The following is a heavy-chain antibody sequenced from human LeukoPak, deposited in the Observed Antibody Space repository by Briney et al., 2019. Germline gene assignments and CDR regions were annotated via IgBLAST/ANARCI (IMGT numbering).Heavy chain of an antibody. CDR2: FDPEDGET. CDR3: ATDHPSLIRVDAFDI. D-gene: IGHD3-16*01. CDR1: GYTLTELS. V-gene: IGHV1-24*01. J-gene: IGHJ3*02. Sequence: ASVKVSCKVSGYTLTELSMHWVRQAPGKGLEWMGGFDPEDGETIYAQKFQGRVTMTEDTSTDTAYMELSSLRSEDTAVYYCATDHPSLIRVDAFDIWGQGTMVTVSS.